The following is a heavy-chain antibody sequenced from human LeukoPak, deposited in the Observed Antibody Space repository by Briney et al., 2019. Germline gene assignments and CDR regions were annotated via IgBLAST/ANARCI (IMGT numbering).Heavy chain of an antibody. Sequence: PGGSLRLSCAASGFTFSSYAMHWVRQAPGKGLEWVAVISYDGSNKYYADSVKGRFTISRDNSKNTPYLQMNSLRAEDTAIYYCAKNGDRGAYCSGGSCYPYYYYYIDVWGKGTTVTISS. CDR1: GFTFSSYA. V-gene: IGHV3-30*04. D-gene: IGHD2-15*01. CDR3: AKNGDRGAYCSGGSCYPYYYYYIDV. CDR2: ISYDGSNK. J-gene: IGHJ6*03.